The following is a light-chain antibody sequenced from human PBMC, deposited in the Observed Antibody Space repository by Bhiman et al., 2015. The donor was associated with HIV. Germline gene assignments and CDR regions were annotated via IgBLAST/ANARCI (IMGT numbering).Light chain of an antibody. CDR2: DVN. Sequence: QSALTQPRSVSGSPGQSVTISCTGTSSDVGGYNYVSWYQQHPGKAPKFMIYDVNKRPSGVPDRFSGSKSGNTASLTISGLQAEDEADYYCCSYAGISPSYVFGTGTKVTVL. CDR1: SSDVGGYNY. CDR3: CSYAGISPSYV. J-gene: IGLJ1*01. V-gene: IGLV2-11*01.